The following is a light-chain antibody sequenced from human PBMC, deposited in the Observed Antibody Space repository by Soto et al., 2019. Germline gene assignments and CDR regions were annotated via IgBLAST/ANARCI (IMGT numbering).Light chain of an antibody. V-gene: IGLV2-11*01. CDR2: DVN. CDR1: RNDVGDYNY. CDR3: CSYAYSFYA. Sequence: QSALTQPRSVSGSPGQSVTISCTGTRNDVGDYNYVSWYQQYPGRAPKLMIYDVNKRPSGVPDRFSGSKSGNTASLTISGLQAEDEADFYCCSYAYSFYAFGTGTKVTVL. J-gene: IGLJ1*01.